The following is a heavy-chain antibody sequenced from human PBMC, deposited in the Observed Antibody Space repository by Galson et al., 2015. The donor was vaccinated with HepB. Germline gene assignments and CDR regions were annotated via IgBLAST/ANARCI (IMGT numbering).Heavy chain of an antibody. J-gene: IGHJ4*02. CDR3: ARERQFLRDFDS. D-gene: IGHD6-19*01. CDR1: GFTFTDHY. Sequence: SLRLSCAASGFTFTDHYMSWIRQAPGKGLEWVSYISGSGSFTNYADTVKGRFTMSRDNAKNSVYLQLNSLGVEDTAVYYCARERQFLRDFDSWGQGTLVTVSS. CDR2: ISGSGSFT. V-gene: IGHV3-11*05.